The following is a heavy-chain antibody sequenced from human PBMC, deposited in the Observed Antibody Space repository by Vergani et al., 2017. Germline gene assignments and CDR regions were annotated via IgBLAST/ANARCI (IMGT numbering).Heavy chain of an antibody. CDR1: GFTFSTYA. D-gene: IGHD1-26*01. CDR2: LTGGGGST. Sequence: EVQLLESGGSLKQPGGSVRLSCAASGFTFSTYAMHWVRQAPGKGLEWVSALTGGGGSTYYADSFKGRFIISRDNSRDTLYLQMNSLRPEDTATYYWVKDAGSYENVCDSWGQGTRVTVSS. J-gene: IGHJ4*02. CDR3: VKDAGSYENVCDS. V-gene: IGHV3-23*01.